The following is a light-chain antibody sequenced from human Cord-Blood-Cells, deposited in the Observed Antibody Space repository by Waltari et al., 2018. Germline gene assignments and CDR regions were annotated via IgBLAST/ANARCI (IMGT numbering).Light chain of an antibody. CDR1: QSVLYSSNNKNY. CDR3: QQYYSTPRT. J-gene: IGKJ1*01. Sequence: DIVMTQSPDSLAVSLGERATINCKSSQSVLYSSNNKNYLAWYQQKPGQPPKLLIYWASTRESWVPDRFSGSGSGTDFTLTISSLQAEDVAVYYCQQYYSTPRTFGQGTKVE. CDR2: WAS. V-gene: IGKV4-1*01.